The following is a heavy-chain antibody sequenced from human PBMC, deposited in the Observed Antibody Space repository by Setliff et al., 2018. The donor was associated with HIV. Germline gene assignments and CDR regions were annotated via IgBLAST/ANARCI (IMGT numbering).Heavy chain of an antibody. CDR2: IFHRGGT. V-gene: IGHV4-38-2*02. D-gene: IGHD2-8*02. CDR3: LRETGVNVAADGRGYHTFDF. CDR1: GSSNSDHYW. Sequence: ASETLSLTCSVSGSSNSDHYWWAWVRQAPGKGLEYIGTIFHRGGTFNNPSLKSRVTMSVDTSKNQFSLKLTSVTAADTAIYYCLRETGVNVAADGRGYHTFDFCGRGTMVTVSS. J-gene: IGHJ3*01.